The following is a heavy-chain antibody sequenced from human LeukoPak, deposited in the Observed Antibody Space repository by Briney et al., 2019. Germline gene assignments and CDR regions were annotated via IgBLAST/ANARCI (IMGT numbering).Heavy chain of an antibody. J-gene: IGHJ4*02. CDR2: ISGSGGST. CDR1: GFTFSSYA. V-gene: IGHV3-23*01. CDR3: AKDPSWSGYQTYFDY. Sequence: GRSLRLSCAASGFTFSSYAMHWVRQAPGKGLEWVSAISGSGGSTYYADSVKGRFTISRDNSKNTLYLQMNSLRAEDTAVYYCAKDPSWSGYQTYFDYWGQGTLVTVSS. D-gene: IGHD3-3*01.